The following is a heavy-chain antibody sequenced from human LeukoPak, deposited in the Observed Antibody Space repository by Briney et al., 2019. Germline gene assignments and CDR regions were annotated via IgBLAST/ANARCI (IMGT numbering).Heavy chain of an antibody. Sequence: GRSLRLSCAASGFTFSSYGMHWVRQAPGKGLEWVAVIWYDGSNKYYADSVKGRFTISRDNFKNTLYLQMNSLRAEDTAVYYCAREKLAAAGTGFDYWGQGTLVTVSS. V-gene: IGHV3-33*01. CDR3: AREKLAAAGTGFDY. J-gene: IGHJ4*02. CDR1: GFTFSSYG. CDR2: IWYDGSNK. D-gene: IGHD6-13*01.